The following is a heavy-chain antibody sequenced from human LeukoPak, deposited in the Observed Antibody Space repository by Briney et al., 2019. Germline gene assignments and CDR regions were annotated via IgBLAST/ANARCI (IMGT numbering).Heavy chain of an antibody. D-gene: IGHD1-26*01. J-gene: IGHJ4*02. CDR3: ASFPGSRAPIVGAFLREYYFDY. CDR1: GGSISSGGYS. V-gene: IGHV4-30-2*01. CDR2: IYHSGST. Sequence: PSETLSLTCAVSGGSISSGGYSWSWIRQPPGKGLEWIGYIYHSGSTYYNPSLKSRVTISVDRSKNQFSLKLSSVTAADTAVYYCASFPGSRAPIVGAFLREYYFDYWGQGTLVTVSS.